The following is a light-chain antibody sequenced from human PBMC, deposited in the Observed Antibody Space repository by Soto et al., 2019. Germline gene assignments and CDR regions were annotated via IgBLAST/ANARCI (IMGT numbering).Light chain of an antibody. CDR3: CSYAGSSTFFYV. CDR2: EGS. V-gene: IGLV2-23*03. CDR1: SSDVGSYNL. J-gene: IGLJ1*01. Sequence: QSVLTHPASMSGSPGQSITISCTGTSSDVGSYNLVSWYQQHPGKAPKLMIYEGSKRPSGVSNRSSGSKSGNTASLTISGLQAEDEADYYCCSYAGSSTFFYVLGTGTRSPS.